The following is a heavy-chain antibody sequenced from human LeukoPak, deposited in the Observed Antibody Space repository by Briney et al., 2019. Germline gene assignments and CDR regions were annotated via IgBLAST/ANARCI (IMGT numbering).Heavy chain of an antibody. V-gene: IGHV3-7*01. CDR2: IKHDGSEK. D-gene: IGHD3-3*01. CDR1: RFTFDDYG. CDR3: ATDRGWRTSGYYLYYFEY. Sequence: GGSLRLSCAGSRFTFDDYGMNWVRQVPGKGLEWVASIKHDGSEKYYVDSVRGRFTISRDNTMNSLYLQMSSLRAEDTAVYYCATDRGWRTSGYYLYYFEYWGQGTLVTFSS. J-gene: IGHJ4*02.